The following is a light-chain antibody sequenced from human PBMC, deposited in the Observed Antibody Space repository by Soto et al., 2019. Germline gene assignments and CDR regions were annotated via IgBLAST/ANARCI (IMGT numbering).Light chain of an antibody. CDR1: SSDVGGYNY. CDR2: EVS. J-gene: IGLJ1*01. CDR3: SSYTSSSTPCV. V-gene: IGLV2-14*01. Sequence: QYALTQPASVSGSPGQSITISCTGTSSDVGGYNYVYWYQQHPGKAPKLMIYEVSNRPSGVSNRFSGSKSGNTASLTISGLQAEDEADYYCSSYTSSSTPCVFGTGTKLTVL.